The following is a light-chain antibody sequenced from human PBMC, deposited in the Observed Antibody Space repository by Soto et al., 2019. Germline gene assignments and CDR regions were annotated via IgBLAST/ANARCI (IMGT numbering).Light chain of an antibody. CDR1: SSDVGGYNY. CDR3: SSYAGSKKVG. Sequence: QSALTQPPSASGSPGQSVTISCTGTSSDVGGYNYVSWYQQHPGKAPKLMIYEVSKRPSGVPDRFSGSKSGNTASLTVSGLHAEDEVDYYFSSYAGSKKVGFGGVTNLTVL. V-gene: IGLV2-8*01. CDR2: EVS. J-gene: IGLJ2*01.